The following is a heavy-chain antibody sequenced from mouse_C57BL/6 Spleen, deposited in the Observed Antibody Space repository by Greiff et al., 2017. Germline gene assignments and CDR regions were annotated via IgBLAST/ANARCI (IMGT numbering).Heavy chain of an antibody. Sequence: QVQLQQSGAELVRPGTSVKVSCKASGYAFTNYLIEWVKQRPGQGLEWIGVINPGSGGTNYNEKFKGKATLTADNSSSTAYMQLSSLTSEDSAVYVCARSGTTVVATGDFDYWGQGTTLTVSS. CDR3: ARSGTTVVATGDFDY. V-gene: IGHV1-54*01. CDR1: GYAFTNYL. CDR2: INPGSGGT. D-gene: IGHD1-1*01. J-gene: IGHJ2*01.